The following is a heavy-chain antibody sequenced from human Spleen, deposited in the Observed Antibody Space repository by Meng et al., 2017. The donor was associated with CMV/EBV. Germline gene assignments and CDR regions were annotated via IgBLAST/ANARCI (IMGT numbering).Heavy chain of an antibody. D-gene: IGHD6-6*01. CDR3: AKRGVRQQLVPYYYGMDV. Sequence: GGSLRLSCAASGFTFSSYWMHWVRQAPGKGLEWVAFIRYDGSNKYYADSVKGRFTISRDNSKNTLYLQMNSLRAEDTAVYYCAKRGVRQQLVPYYYGMDVWGQGTTVTVSS. J-gene: IGHJ6*02. V-gene: IGHV3-30*02. CDR1: GFTFSSYW. CDR2: IRYDGSNK.